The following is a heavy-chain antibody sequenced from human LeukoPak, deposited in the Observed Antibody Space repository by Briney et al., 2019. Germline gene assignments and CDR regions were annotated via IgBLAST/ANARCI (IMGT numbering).Heavy chain of an antibody. Sequence: GGSLRLSCAASGFTFSSYAMSWVRQAPGKGLEWVSAISGSGGSTYYADSVKGRFTISRDNSKNTLYLQMNNLRAEDTAVYYCAKDVPKVGVTGDFDYWGQGTLVTVPS. J-gene: IGHJ4*02. D-gene: IGHD3-10*01. CDR1: GFTFSSYA. CDR3: AKDVPKVGVTGDFDY. CDR2: ISGSGGST. V-gene: IGHV3-23*01.